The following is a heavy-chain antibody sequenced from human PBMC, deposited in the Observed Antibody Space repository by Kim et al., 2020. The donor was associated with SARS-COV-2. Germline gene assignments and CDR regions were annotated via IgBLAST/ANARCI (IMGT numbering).Heavy chain of an antibody. Sequence: GGSLRLSCAASGFTFSSYAMSWVRQAPGKGLDWVSAISGSGGSSYSADSVRGRFTISRDNSKNTLYLQMNSLRAEDTAVYYCVGSVLLSYGSGNKYFDYWGQGTLVTVSS. J-gene: IGHJ4*02. CDR3: VGSVLLSYGSGNKYFDY. CDR1: GFTFSSYA. D-gene: IGHD3-10*01. V-gene: IGHV3-23*01. CDR2: ISGSGGSS.